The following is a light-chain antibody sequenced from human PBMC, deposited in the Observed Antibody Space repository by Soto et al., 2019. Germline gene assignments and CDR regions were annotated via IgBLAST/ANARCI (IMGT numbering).Light chain of an antibody. CDR1: QSVGSN. J-gene: IGKJ5*01. CDR3: QQYNIWPPVT. V-gene: IGKV3-15*01. CDR2: GAS. Sequence: EVVMTQSPATLSVSPGERATLSCRASQSVGSNLAWYQQKPGQAPRLLIYGASTSATGIPARFSGSASGTEFTLTISSPQSEDFAIYYCQQYNIWPPVTFGQGTRLEIK.